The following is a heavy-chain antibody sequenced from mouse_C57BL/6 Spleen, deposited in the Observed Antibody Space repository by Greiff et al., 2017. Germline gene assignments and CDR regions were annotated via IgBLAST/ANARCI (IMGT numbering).Heavy chain of an antibody. J-gene: IGHJ4*01. V-gene: IGHV5-6*01. CDR1: GFTFSSYG. CDR2: IRSGGSYT. D-gene: IGHD1-1*01. Sequence: EVQLQQSGGDLVKPGGSLKLSCAASGFTFSSYGMSWVRQTPDKRLEWVATIRSGGSYTYYPDSVKGRFTISRDNAKNTLYLQMSSLKSEDTAMYYCARQKGYYGSSPYYAMDYWGQGTSVTVSS. CDR3: ARQKGYYGSSPYYAMDY.